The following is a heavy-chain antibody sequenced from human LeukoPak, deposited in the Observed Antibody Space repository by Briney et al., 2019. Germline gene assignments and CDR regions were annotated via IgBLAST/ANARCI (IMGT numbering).Heavy chain of an antibody. CDR1: GGSFSGYY. V-gene: IGHV4-34*01. J-gene: IGHJ6*03. CDR2: INHSGST. Sequence: SETLSLTCAVYGGSFSGYYWSWIRQPPGKGLEWIGEINHSGSTNYKPSLKSRVTILVGTSKTPFSLKLSSVTAADTAVYYCARGALIVVVPAAIGSYMDVWGTGTTVTVSS. D-gene: IGHD2-2*02. CDR3: ARGALIVVVPAAIGSYMDV.